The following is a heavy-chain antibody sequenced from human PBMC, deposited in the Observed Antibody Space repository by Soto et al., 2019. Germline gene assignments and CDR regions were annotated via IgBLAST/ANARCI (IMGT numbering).Heavy chain of an antibody. V-gene: IGHV3-74*01. CDR2: ISPDGSDT. CDR3: ASLAAALPVVPDVVQDL. CDR1: GFTFSTSW. J-gene: IGHJ4*02. D-gene: IGHD2-2*01. Sequence: EVQLVESGGALVQPGGPLRLSCEASGFTFSTSWMNWVRQVPGKGLVWVSRISPDGSDTSYADSVKGRFTVSRDNAKNTLYLQMSSLRAEDTAVYDCASLAAALPVVPDVVQDLWGRGTLVTVSS.